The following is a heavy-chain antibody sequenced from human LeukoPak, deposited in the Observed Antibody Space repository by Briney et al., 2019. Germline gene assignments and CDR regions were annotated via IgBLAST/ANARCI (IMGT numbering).Heavy chain of an antibody. V-gene: IGHV3-7*01. CDR1: GFTFSRYW. CDR3: ARVLDCSGGSCYWFDP. J-gene: IGHJ5*02. CDR2: IKQDGSEK. D-gene: IGHD2-15*01. Sequence: PGGSLRLSCAASGFTFSRYWMSWLRQAPGKGLEWVANIKQDGSEKYYVDSVKGRFTISRDNAKNSLYLQMNSLRAEDTAVYYCARVLDCSGGSCYWFDPWGQGTLVTVSS.